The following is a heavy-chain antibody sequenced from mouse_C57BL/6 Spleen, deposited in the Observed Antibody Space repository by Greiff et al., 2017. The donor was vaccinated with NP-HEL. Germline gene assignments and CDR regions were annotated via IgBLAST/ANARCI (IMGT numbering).Heavy chain of an antibody. J-gene: IGHJ2*01. CDR1: GYTFTSYG. CDR2: IYPRSGNT. CDR3: AFITTVEGAFDY. D-gene: IGHD1-1*01. V-gene: IGHV1-81*01. Sequence: VMLVESGAELARPGASVKLSCKASGYTFTSYGISWVKQRTGQGLEWIGEIYPRSGNTYYNEKFKGKATLTADKSSSTAYMELRSLTSEDSAVYFCAFITTVEGAFDYWGQGTTLTVSS.